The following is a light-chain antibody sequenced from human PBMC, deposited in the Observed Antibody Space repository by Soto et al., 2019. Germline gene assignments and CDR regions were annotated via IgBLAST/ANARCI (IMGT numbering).Light chain of an antibody. CDR1: QRVSSY. CDR3: QQRSNWLFT. Sequence: DIVLTQSPATLSLSPGERATLSCRASQRVSSYLAWYQQKPGQAPRLLIYDASNRATGIPARFSGSGSGTDCTLTISSLEPEDFAVYYCQQRSNWLFTFGPGTKVDSK. V-gene: IGKV3-11*01. J-gene: IGKJ3*01. CDR2: DAS.